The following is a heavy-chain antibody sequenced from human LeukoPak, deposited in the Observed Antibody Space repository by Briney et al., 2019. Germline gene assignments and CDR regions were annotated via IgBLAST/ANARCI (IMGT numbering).Heavy chain of an antibody. CDR3: ARGYSGYELLDY. Sequence: SETLSPTCAVNGGSFSGYYWSWIRQPPGKGLEWIGEINHSGSTNYNPSLKSRVTISVDTSKNQFSLKLSSVTAADTAVYYCARGYSGYELLDYWGQGTLVTVSS. D-gene: IGHD5-12*01. CDR2: INHSGST. V-gene: IGHV4-34*01. CDR1: GGSFSGYY. J-gene: IGHJ4*02.